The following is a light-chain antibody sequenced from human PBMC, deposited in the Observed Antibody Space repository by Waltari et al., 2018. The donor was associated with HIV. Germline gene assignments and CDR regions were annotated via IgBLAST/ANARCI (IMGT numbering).Light chain of an antibody. V-gene: IGLV1-44*01. CDR2: NTN. CDR3: SAWDDDVNGL. CDR1: SSNIGVNS. J-gene: IGLJ2*01. Sequence: QSGLTQPPSASGTPGQRVTISCSGRSSNIGVNSVNWYQQLPGTAPRLLIYNTNQRPSGVPDRFSGSKSGTSAYLAISGLQAADEADYYCSAWDDDVNGLFGGGTKLTVL.